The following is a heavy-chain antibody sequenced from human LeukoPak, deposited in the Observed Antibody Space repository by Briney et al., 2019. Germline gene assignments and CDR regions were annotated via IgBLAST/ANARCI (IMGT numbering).Heavy chain of an antibody. D-gene: IGHD4-11*01. CDR1: GYTFTSYY. CDR3: ARDLTVTTQPKPHYGMDV. V-gene: IGHV1-2*02. Sequence: VASVKVSCKASGYTFTSYYMHWVRQAPGQGLEWMGWINPNSGGTNYAQKFQGRVTMTRDTSISTAYMELSRLRSDDTAVYYCARDLTVTTQPKPHYGMDVWGQGTTVTVSS. J-gene: IGHJ6*02. CDR2: INPNSGGT.